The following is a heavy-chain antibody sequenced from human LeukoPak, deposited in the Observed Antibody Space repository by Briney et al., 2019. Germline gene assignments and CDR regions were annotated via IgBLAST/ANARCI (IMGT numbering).Heavy chain of an antibody. CDR2: ISSSTSTI. CDR3: ARGPQFSGPGWFDP. V-gene: IGHV3-48*01. Sequence: GGSLRLSCAASGFTFSSYGMNWVRQAPGRGLEWVSYISSSTSTIYYADSVRGRFTISRDNAKNSLYLEMNSLRAEDTAIYYRARGPQFSGPGWFDPWGQGTLVTVSS. D-gene: IGHD3-10*01. CDR1: GFTFSSYG. J-gene: IGHJ5*02.